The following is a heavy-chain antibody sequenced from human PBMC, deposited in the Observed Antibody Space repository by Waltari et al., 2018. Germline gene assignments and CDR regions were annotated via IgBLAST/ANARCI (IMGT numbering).Heavy chain of an antibody. CDR3: ARGSRYFDWLLFDY. Sequence: QVQLVQSGAEVKKPGASVKVSCKASGYTFTSYAMHWVRQAPGQRLECMGWINAGNGNTKYSQKFQGRVTITRDTSASTAYMELSSLRSEDTAVYYCARGSRYFDWLLFDYWGQGTLVTVSS. V-gene: IGHV1-3*01. D-gene: IGHD3-9*01. CDR2: INAGNGNT. J-gene: IGHJ4*02. CDR1: GYTFTSYA.